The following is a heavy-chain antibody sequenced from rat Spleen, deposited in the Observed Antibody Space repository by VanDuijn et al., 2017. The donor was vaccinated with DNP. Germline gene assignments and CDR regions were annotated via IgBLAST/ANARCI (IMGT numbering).Heavy chain of an antibody. Sequence: QVQLQQSGGELARPGSSVKISCKASGYTLTNYYIGWIKQTTGQGLDYIGYIHSGGGVISYNEKFKGKATLTVDRSSNTAFMQLSSLTPDDSAVYYCARGGSGIWFAHWGQGTLVTVSS. CDR2: IHSGGGVI. D-gene: IGHD5-1*01. CDR3: ARGGSGIWFAH. J-gene: IGHJ3*01. V-gene: IGHV1-43*01. CDR1: GYTLTNYY.